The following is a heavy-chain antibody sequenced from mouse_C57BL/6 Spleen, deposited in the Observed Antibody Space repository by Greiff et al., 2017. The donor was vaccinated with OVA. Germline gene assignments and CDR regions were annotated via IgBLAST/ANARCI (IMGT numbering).Heavy chain of an antibody. CDR1: GFTFSDYY. Sequence: DVKLVESEGGLVQPGSSMKLSCTASGFTFSDYYMAWVRQVPEKGLEWVANINHDGSSTYYLDSLKSRFIISRDNAKNTLYLQMSSLKSEDTATYYCARDEGGLDYWGQGTTLTVSS. CDR2: INHDGSST. D-gene: IGHD3-3*01. J-gene: IGHJ2*01. CDR3: ARDEGGLDY. V-gene: IGHV5-16*01.